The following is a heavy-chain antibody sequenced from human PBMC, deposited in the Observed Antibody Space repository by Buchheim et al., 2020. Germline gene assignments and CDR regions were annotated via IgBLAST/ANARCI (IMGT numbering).Heavy chain of an antibody. V-gene: IGHV3-30-3*01. J-gene: IGHJ4*02. CDR1: GFTFSSYA. CDR3: ARGYYYDSSGYYYDFDY. Sequence: QVQLVESGGGVVQPGRSLRLSCAASGFTFSSYAMHWVRQAPGKGLEWVAVISYDGSNKYYADSVKGRFTISRDNSKNTLYLQMNSLRAEDTAVYYCARGYYYDSSGYYYDFDYWGQGTL. CDR2: ISYDGSNK. D-gene: IGHD3-22*01.